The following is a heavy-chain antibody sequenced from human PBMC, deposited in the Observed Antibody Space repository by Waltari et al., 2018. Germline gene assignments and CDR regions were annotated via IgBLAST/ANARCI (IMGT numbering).Heavy chain of an antibody. V-gene: IGHV1-2*06. D-gene: IGHD5-12*01. CDR3: ARGRGGYEYYFDY. Sequence: QVQLVQSGAEVKKPGASVKVSCKASGYTFTGYYMHWVRQAPGQGLEWMGRIKPNSGGTNYAQKFQGRVTMTRDTSIRTAYMELSRLRSDDTAVYYCARGRGGYEYYFDYWGQGTLVTVSS. CDR2: IKPNSGGT. J-gene: IGHJ4*02. CDR1: GYTFTGYY.